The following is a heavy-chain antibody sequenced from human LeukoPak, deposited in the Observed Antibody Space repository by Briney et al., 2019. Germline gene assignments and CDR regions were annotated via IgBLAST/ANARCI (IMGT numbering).Heavy chain of an antibody. D-gene: IGHD4-17*01. CDR1: GFTFSSYW. CDR3: ARERDGDYLYYYYYYMDV. Sequence: PGGSLRLSCAASGFTFSSYWMSWVRQAPGKGLEGVANIKQDGSEKYYVDSVKGRFTISRDNAKNSLYLQMNSLRAEDTAVYYCARERDGDYLYYYYYYMDVWGKGTTVTVSS. CDR2: IKQDGSEK. J-gene: IGHJ6*03. V-gene: IGHV3-7*01.